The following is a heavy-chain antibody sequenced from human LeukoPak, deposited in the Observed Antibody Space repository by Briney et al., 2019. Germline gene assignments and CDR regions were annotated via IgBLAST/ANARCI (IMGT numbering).Heavy chain of an antibody. V-gene: IGHV3-7*01. D-gene: IGHD2-15*01. CDR1: GFTFSSYW. J-gene: IGHJ4*02. CDR3: ARDRCSGGSCYSFDY. CDR2: IKQDGSEK. Sequence: GGSLRLSCAASGFTFSSYWMSWVRQAPGKGLEWVANIKQDGSEKHYVDSVKGRFTISRDNAKNSLYLQRNSLRAEDTAVYYCARDRCSGGSCYSFDYWGQGTLVTVSS.